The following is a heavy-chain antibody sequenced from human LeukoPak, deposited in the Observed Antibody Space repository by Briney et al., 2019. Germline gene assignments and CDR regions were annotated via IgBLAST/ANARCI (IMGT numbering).Heavy chain of an antibody. V-gene: IGHV3-48*02. CDR1: GFAFSSYS. Sequence: GGSLRLSCAASGFAFSSYSINWVRQAPGKGLEWVAYISVSSTTIYYADSVKGRFPISRDNAKNSLYLQMNSLRDEDTAVYYCARDLVGATASWGQGTLVTVSS. D-gene: IGHD1-26*01. CDR2: ISVSSTTI. J-gene: IGHJ5*02. CDR3: ARDLVGATAS.